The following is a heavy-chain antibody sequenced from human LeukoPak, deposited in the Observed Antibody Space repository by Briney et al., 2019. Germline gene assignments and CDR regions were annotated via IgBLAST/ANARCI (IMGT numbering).Heavy chain of an antibody. CDR1: GGSISSGSYY. V-gene: IGHV4-61*02. J-gene: IGHJ5*02. Sequence: SETLSLTCTVSGGSISSGSYYWSWIRQPAGKGLEWIGRIYTSGSTNYNPSLKSRVTISVDTSKNQFSLKLSSVTAADTAVYYCARSGSSVVTRGWFDPWGQGTLVTVSS. CDR2: IYTSGST. CDR3: ARSGSSVVTRGWFDP. D-gene: IGHD4-23*01.